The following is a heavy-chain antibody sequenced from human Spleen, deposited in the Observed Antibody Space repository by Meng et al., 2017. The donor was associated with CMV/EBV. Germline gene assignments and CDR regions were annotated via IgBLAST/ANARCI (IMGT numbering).Heavy chain of an antibody. CDR3: ARDRVPEPPVEGQQLWGEDF. D-gene: IGHD5-18*01. CDR1: GFTFSRDR. Sequence: GGSLRLSCAASGFTFSRDRMNGVRQAPGKGLEWVSSISSSGTYIHYADSMKGRITISRDNAKNSLYLQMKSLRVEDTAVYYCARDRVPEPPVEGQQLWGEDFWGQGTLVTVSS. J-gene: IGHJ4*02. V-gene: IGHV3-21*01. CDR2: ISSSGTYI.